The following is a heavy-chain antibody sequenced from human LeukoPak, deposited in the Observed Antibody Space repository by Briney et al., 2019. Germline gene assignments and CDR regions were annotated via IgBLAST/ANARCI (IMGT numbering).Heavy chain of an antibody. D-gene: IGHD5-12*01. CDR3: ASGYARSARHQSDF. Sequence: PGGSLRLSCAASGFTVTGNYMSWVRQAPGKGLEWVSVIYSGGSTFYADSVKGRFTISRDNSKNTLYLQMNSLRVEDTAVYYCASGYARSARHQSDFWGQGTVVTVSS. J-gene: IGHJ4*02. V-gene: IGHV3-53*01. CDR2: IYSGGST. CDR1: GFTVTGNY.